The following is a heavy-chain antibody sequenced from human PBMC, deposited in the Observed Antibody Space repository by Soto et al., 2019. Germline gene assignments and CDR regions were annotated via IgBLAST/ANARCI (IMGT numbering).Heavy chain of an antibody. V-gene: IGHV1-18*01. CDR3: ARGYNYDILTGYPPPGAFDI. J-gene: IGHJ3*02. D-gene: IGHD3-9*01. Sequence: ASVKVSCKASGYTFTSYGISWVRQAPGQGLEWMGWISAYNGNTNYAQKLQGRVTMTTDTSTSTAYMELRSLRSDDTAVYYCARGYNYDILTGYPPPGAFDIWGQGTMVTVSS. CDR1: GYTFTSYG. CDR2: ISAYNGNT.